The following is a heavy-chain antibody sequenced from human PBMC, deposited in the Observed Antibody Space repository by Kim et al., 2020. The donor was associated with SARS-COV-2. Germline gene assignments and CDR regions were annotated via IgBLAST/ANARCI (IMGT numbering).Heavy chain of an antibody. J-gene: IGHJ6*02. D-gene: IGHD6-13*01. Sequence: GGSLRLSCAASGFTFSSYSMNWVRQAPGKGLEWVSSISSSSSYIYYADSVKGRFTISRDNAKNSLYLQMNSLRAEDTAVYYCARDLYSSSWYGDDYYYGMDVWGQGTTVTVSS. V-gene: IGHV3-21*01. CDR2: ISSSSSYI. CDR1: GFTFSSYS. CDR3: ARDLYSSSWYGDDYYYGMDV.